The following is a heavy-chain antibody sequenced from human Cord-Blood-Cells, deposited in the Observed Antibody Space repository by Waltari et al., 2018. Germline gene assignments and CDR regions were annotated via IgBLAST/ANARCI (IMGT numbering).Heavy chain of an antibody. CDR2: IYTSGST. V-gene: IGHV4-4*07. Sequence: QVQLQESGPGLVKPSETLSLTCTVSGGSISSYYWSWIRQPAGKGLEWIGRIYTSGSTNYNPSLKSRFTMAVDTSKNQFSLKLSSVTAADTAVYYCARANYYGSGSYSYYFDYWGQGTLVTVSS. CDR1: GGSISSYY. D-gene: IGHD3-10*01. J-gene: IGHJ4*02. CDR3: ARANYYGSGSYSYYFDY.